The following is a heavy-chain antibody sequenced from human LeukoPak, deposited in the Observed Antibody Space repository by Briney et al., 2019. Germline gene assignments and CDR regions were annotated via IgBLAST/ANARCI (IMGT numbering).Heavy chain of an antibody. D-gene: IGHD1-26*01. Sequence: ASVKVSCKASGYTFTSYAMHWVRQAPGQRLEWMGWINAGNGNTKYSQKFQGRVTMTEDTSTDTAYMELSSLRSEDTAVYYCATELQILFDYWGQGTLVTVSS. CDR2: INAGNGNT. V-gene: IGHV1-3*01. J-gene: IGHJ4*02. CDR3: ATELQILFDY. CDR1: GYTFTSYA.